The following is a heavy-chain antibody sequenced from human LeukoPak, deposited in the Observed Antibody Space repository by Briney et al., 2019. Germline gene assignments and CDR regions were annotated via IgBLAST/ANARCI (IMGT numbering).Heavy chain of an antibody. D-gene: IGHD3-9*01. V-gene: IGHV4-59*08. Sequence: SETLSLTCSVSGGSLSSYYWTWIRQPPGKGLEWIGCIYFSGSTTYNPSLNSRVTISVDTSKNQFSLNLNSVTAADTAMYYCARFEGYYYMDVWGKGTTVTVSS. J-gene: IGHJ6*03. CDR2: IYFSGST. CDR3: ARFEGYYYMDV. CDR1: GGSLSSYY.